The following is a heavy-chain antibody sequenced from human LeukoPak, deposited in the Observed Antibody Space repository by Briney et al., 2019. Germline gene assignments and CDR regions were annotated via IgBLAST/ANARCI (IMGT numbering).Heavy chain of an antibody. J-gene: IGHJ4*02. CDR2: ISVYNGNT. D-gene: IGHD3-10*01. Sequence: ASVKVSRKTSGYTFSTYCISWVRQAPGQGLEWMGWISVYNGNTNYAQKLQGRVTMTTDTSTNTAYMELRSLRSDDTAVYFCARPRHYGSGSYYNGGYDFDYWGQGTMVAVSS. CDR1: GYTFSTYC. V-gene: IGHV1-18*01. CDR3: ARPRHYGSGSYYNGGYDFDY.